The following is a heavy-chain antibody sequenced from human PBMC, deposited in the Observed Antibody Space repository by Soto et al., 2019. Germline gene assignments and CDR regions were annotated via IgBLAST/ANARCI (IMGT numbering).Heavy chain of an antibody. J-gene: IGHJ6*02. Sequence: QSGGSLRLSCAASGFTFSSYGMHWVRQAPGKGLEWVAVISYDGSNKYYADSVKGRFTISRDNSKNTLYLQMNSLRAEDTAVYYCAKDPGGSSAYYYYYYGMDVWGQGTTVTVSS. CDR2: ISYDGSNK. D-gene: IGHD6-6*01. CDR1: GFTFSSYG. CDR3: AKDPGGSSAYYYYYYGMDV. V-gene: IGHV3-30*18.